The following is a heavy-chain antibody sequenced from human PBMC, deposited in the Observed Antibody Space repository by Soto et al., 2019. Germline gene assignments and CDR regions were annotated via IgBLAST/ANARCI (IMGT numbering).Heavy chain of an antibody. CDR3: AKDATRTSGWYHFDN. V-gene: IGHV4-39*02. CDR2: FYYTGST. CDR1: GGSISSSNYY. Sequence: PSETLSLTCTVSGGSISSSNYYWAWIRQPPGKGLEWIGSFYYTGSTYYNPSLRSRVTISVDTSKNQFSLKLSSVTAADTAVYYCAKDATRTSGWYHFDNWGQGALVTVSS. D-gene: IGHD6-19*01. J-gene: IGHJ4*02.